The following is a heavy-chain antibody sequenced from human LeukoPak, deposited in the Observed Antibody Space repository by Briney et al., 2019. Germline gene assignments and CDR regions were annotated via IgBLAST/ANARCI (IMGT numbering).Heavy chain of an antibody. D-gene: IGHD3-9*01. V-gene: IGHV4-38-2*02. CDR3: ARAVGYFDWLPLFDY. J-gene: IGHJ4*02. Sequence: PSETLSLTCTVSGYSISSGYYWGWIRQPPGKGLEWIGSIYYSGSTYYNPSLKSRVTISVDTSKNQFSLKLSSVTAADTAVYYCARAVGYFDWLPLFDYWGQGTLVTVSS. CDR1: GYSISSGYY. CDR2: IYYSGST.